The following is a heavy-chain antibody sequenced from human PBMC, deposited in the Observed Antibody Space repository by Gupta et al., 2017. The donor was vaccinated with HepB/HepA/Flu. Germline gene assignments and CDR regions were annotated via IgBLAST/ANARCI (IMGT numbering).Heavy chain of an antibody. CDR1: GGSIKTTAHF. CDR2: IFQTGTT. J-gene: IGHJ4*02. CDR3: ARQAGASGDFLDS. V-gene: IGHV4-39*01. D-gene: IGHD1-26*01. Sequence: QLQLRESGPGLVKPSETLSLTCTVSGGSIKTTAHFWAWIRRPPGKGFEWIGSIFQTGTTYYDPCLKSRVNISIDTSKSHFTLRLKYGTDEDTAVYYCARQAGASGDFLDSWGQGTLVLVSS.